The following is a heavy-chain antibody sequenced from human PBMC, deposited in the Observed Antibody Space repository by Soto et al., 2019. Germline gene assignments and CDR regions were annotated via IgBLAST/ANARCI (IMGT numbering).Heavy chain of an antibody. V-gene: IGHV4-4*02. D-gene: IGHD4-17*01. CDR2: IFQSGST. CDR1: GASITDNNW. J-gene: IGHJ4*02. CDR3: GRVMDRPFPTAIHS. Sequence: QVQLQESGPGLVKPSGTLSLTCDVSGASITDNNWWSWVRQPPGKGLEWIGEIFQSGSTNYNPSLESRVTISVDKSKNQFSLRLNSMTAADTAVYYCGRVMDRPFPTAIHSWGQGTLVTVSS.